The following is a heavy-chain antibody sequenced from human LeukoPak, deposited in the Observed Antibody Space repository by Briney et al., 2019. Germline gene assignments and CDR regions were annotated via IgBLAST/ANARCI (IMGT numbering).Heavy chain of an antibody. CDR2: IWYDGSNK. D-gene: IGHD3-10*01. V-gene: IGHV3-33*03. J-gene: IGHJ4*02. CDR1: GFTFSSYG. CDR3: ASATEVWFGELWPPDY. Sequence: VRSLRLSCAASGFTFSSYGMHWVRQAPGKGLEWVAVIWYDGSNKYYADSVKGRFTISRDNAKNTLYLQMNSLRAEDTAVYYCASATEVWFGELWPPDYWGQGTLVTVSS.